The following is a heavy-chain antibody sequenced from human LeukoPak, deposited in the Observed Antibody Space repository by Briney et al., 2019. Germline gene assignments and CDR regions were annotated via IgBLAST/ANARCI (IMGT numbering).Heavy chain of an antibody. CDR3: ARFLRDYDSSGYYGNDWFDP. D-gene: IGHD3-22*01. V-gene: IGHV4-4*07. J-gene: IGHJ5*02. CDR1: GGSLWSFY. Sequence: KPSETLSLTCTVSGGSLWSFYWSWVRQPAGKGLEWIGRLYNNGSTNYSPSLKSRVIMSFDPSKNQFSLKLSSVTAADTAVYYCARFLRDYDSSGYYGNDWFDPWGQGTLVTVSS. CDR2: LYNNGST.